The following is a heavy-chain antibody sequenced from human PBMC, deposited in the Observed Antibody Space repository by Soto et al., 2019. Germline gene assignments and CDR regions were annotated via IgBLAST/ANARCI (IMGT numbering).Heavy chain of an antibody. CDR3: ARGLTYGDYVFDY. J-gene: IGHJ4*02. V-gene: IGHV4-31*03. Sequence: QVQLQESGPGLVKPSQTLSLTCTVSGDSIGIGGYYWNWIRQHPGKGLEWIGYISYTGSTYYNPPLRSRVIISVDTSKNQFSLKLSAVTAADTAVYYCARGLTYGDYVFDYWGQGTLVTVSS. CDR1: GDSIGIGGYY. CDR2: ISYTGST. D-gene: IGHD4-17*01.